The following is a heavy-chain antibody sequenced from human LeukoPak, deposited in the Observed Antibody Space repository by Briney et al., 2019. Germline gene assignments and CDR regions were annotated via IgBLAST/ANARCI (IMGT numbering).Heavy chain of an antibody. V-gene: IGHV4-31*03. Sequence: SETLSLTCTVSGGSISSGGYYWSWIRQHPGKGLEWIGYIYYSGSTYYNPSLKSRVTISVDTSKNQFSLKLSSVTAADTAVYYCARANYDFWSVTGYYYYYMDVWGKGTTVTVSS. CDR2: IYYSGST. J-gene: IGHJ6*03. CDR3: ARANYDFWSVTGYYYYYMDV. CDR1: GGSISSGGYY. D-gene: IGHD3-3*01.